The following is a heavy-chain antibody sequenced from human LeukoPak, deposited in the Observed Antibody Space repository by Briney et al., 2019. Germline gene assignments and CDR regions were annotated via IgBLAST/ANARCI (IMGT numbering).Heavy chain of an antibody. CDR2: IYYSGST. V-gene: IGHV4-30-4*08. D-gene: IGHD2-2*02. J-gene: IGHJ3*02. CDR1: GGSISSGDYY. Sequence: PSETLSLTCTVSGGSISSGDYYWSWIRQPPGKGLEWIGYIYYSGSTYYNPSLKSRVTISVDTSKNQFSPKLSSVTAADTAVYYCARDLPVVPAAIGAFDIWGQGTMVTVSS. CDR3: ARDLPVVPAAIGAFDI.